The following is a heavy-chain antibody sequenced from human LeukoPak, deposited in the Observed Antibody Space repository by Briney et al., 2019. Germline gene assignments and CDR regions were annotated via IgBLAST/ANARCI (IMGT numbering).Heavy chain of an antibody. Sequence: SETLSLTCAVYGGSSSGYYWSWIRQPPGKGLEWIGEINHSGSTNYNPSLKSRVTISVDTSKNQFSLKLSSVTAADTAVYYCARKVSSSLFTNYYFDYWGQGTLVTVSS. J-gene: IGHJ4*02. CDR3: ARKVSSSLFTNYYFDY. CDR1: GGSSSGYY. CDR2: INHSGST. D-gene: IGHD6-13*01. V-gene: IGHV4-34*01.